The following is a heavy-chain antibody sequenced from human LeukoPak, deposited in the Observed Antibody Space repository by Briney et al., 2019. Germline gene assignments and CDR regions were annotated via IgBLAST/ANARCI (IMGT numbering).Heavy chain of an antibody. D-gene: IGHD4/OR15-4a*01. CDR1: GFTFSNYV. V-gene: IGHV3-23*01. J-gene: IGHJ4*02. CDR2: ISGSGGST. Sequence: GGSLRLSCAASGFTFSNYVMTWVRQAPGKGLEWASAISGSGGSTDYADSVKGRFTISRDNSKNTLYLQMNSLRAEDTAVYYCARRAGAYSHPYDYWGQGTLVTVSS. CDR3: ARRAGAYSHPYDY.